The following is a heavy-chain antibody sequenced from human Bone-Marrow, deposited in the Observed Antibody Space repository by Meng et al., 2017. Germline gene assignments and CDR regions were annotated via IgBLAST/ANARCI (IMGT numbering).Heavy chain of an antibody. CDR3: ASASQLDPVDDY. CDR2: ISSSSSYI. CDR1: GFTFSSYS. Sequence: GESLKISCAASGFTFSSYSMIWVRQAPGKGLEWVSSISSSSSYIYYADSVKGRFTISRDNAKNSLYLQMNSLRAEDTAVYYCASASQLDPVDDYWGQGTLVTVSS. D-gene: IGHD1-1*01. V-gene: IGHV3-21*01. J-gene: IGHJ4*02.